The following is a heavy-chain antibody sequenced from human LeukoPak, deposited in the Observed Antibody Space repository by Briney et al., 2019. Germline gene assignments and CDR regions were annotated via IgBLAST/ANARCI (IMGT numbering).Heavy chain of an antibody. CDR3: AKIHVVVVAATRDYYFDY. Sequence: GGSLRLSCAASGFTFSSYAMSWVRQAPGKGLEWVSAISGSGGSTYYADSVKGRFTISRDNSKNTLYLQMNSLRAEDTAVYYCAKIHVVVVAATRDYYFDYWGQGTLVTVSS. CDR1: GFTFSSYA. CDR2: ISGSGGST. V-gene: IGHV3-23*01. D-gene: IGHD2-15*01. J-gene: IGHJ4*02.